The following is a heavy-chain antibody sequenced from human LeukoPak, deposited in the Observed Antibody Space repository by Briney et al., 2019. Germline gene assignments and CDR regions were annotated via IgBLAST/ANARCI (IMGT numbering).Heavy chain of an antibody. Sequence: ASVKVSCKASGYTFTSYGISWVRQAPGQGLEWMGWISAYNGNTNYAQKLQGRVTMTTDTSTSIAYMELRSLRSDDTAVYYCARDAHFVTGIAVAGTSDYWGQGTLVTVSS. CDR3: ARDAHFVTGIAVAGTSDY. D-gene: IGHD6-19*01. J-gene: IGHJ4*02. V-gene: IGHV1-18*01. CDR2: ISAYNGNT. CDR1: GYTFTSYG.